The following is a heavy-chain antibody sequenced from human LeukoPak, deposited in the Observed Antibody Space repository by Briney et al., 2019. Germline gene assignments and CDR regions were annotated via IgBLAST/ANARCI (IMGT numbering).Heavy chain of an antibody. CDR1: GYSFTSGLY. D-gene: IGHD2-2*01. V-gene: IGHV4-38-2*01. Sequence: KPSETLSLTCSVSGYSFTSGLYWGWIRQPPGKGLEWIANIYRTGSAHYNPSLKSRVTISVDTSKNQFSLKLSSVTAADTAVYYCARYCTSTTCILRGFDYWGQGTLVTVSS. CDR2: IYRTGSA. J-gene: IGHJ4*02. CDR3: ARYCTSTTCILRGFDY.